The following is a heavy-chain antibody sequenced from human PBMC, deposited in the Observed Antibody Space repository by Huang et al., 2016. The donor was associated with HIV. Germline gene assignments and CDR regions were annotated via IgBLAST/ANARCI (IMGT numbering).Heavy chain of an antibody. Sequence: QLQLQESGPGLVKPSDTLSLNCTISGGSIKSRNYYWGWVRQAPGKGLEWMGDIYYRGSPYYNQSLRSRVSLSVDTSKNQVTLKVNAVIAADTAVYYCARRQGSGYYFYFDYWGRGIPVTVSA. D-gene: IGHD3-22*01. J-gene: IGHJ4*02. V-gene: IGHV4-39*01. CDR1: GGSIKSRNYY. CDR3: ARRQGSGYYFYFDY. CDR2: IYYRGSP.